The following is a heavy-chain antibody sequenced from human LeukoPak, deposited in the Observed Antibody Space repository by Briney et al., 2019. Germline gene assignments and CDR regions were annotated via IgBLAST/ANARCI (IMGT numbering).Heavy chain of an antibody. V-gene: IGHV4-39*07. Sequence: PSETLSLTCTVSGGSISSSSYYWGWIRQPPGKGLEWIGSIYYSGSTYYNPSLKSRVTISVDTSKNQFSLKLSSVTAADTAVYYCARVRRAVARNFKAGGPYYFDYWGQGTLVTVSS. D-gene: IGHD6-19*01. CDR1: GGSISSSSYY. CDR2: IYYSGST. J-gene: IGHJ4*02. CDR3: ARVRRAVARNFKAGGPYYFDY.